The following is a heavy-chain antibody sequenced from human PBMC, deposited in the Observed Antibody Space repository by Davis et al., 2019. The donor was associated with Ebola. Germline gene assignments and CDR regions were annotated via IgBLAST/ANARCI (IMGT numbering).Heavy chain of an antibody. J-gene: IGHJ4*02. CDR1: GFTFSTNY. V-gene: IGHV3-23*01. Sequence: GESLKISCAASGFTFSTNYMSWVRQAPGKGLEWVATITGSGGSDHADSVRGRFTISRDNSKNTLYLQMNSLRAEDTAVYYCARISSGWSPFDYWGQGTLVTVSS. CDR3: ARISSGWSPFDY. D-gene: IGHD6-19*01. CDR2: ITGSGGS.